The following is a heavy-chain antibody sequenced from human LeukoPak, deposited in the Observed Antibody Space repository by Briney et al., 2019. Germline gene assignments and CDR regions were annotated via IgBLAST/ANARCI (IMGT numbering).Heavy chain of an antibody. J-gene: IGHJ4*02. CDR1: GGTFSSYA. CDR3: ARDGYSGYDLYY. CDR2: IIPIFGTA. Sequence: SVKVSCKTSGGTFSSYAISWVRQAPGQGLEWIGRIIPIFGTANYAQKFQGRVTITTDESTSTAYMELSSLRSEDTAAYYCARDGYSGYDLYYWGQGTLVTVSS. D-gene: IGHD5-12*01. V-gene: IGHV1-69*05.